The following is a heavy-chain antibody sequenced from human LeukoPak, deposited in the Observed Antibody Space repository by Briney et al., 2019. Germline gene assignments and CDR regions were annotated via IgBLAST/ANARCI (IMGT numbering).Heavy chain of an antibody. Sequence: PGGSLRLSCAASGFTFSSYAMGWVRQAPGKGLEWVSGLIGIGGNTYYADSVKGRFTISRDNSKNTLSLQMNSLRAEDTAVYYCAKVSGYYLDSGGYYYFDYSGQGTLVTVSS. CDR1: GFTFSSYA. CDR3: AKVSGYYLDSGGYYYFDY. J-gene: IGHJ4*02. CDR2: LIGIGGNT. V-gene: IGHV3-23*01. D-gene: IGHD3-22*01.